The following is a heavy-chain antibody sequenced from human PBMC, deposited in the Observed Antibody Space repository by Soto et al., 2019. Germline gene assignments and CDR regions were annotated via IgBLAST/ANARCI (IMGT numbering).Heavy chain of an antibody. J-gene: IGHJ5*02. CDR3: ARAVRQQLVRREGWFDP. CDR1: DASVSNFY. D-gene: IGHD6-13*01. V-gene: IGHV4-59*02. CDR2: IFQGEAP. Sequence: SETLSLTCSVSDASVSNFYWSWIRQPPGKGLEWLGYIFQGEAPTYNPSLKSRVTISVDTSKNQFSLKLSSVTAADTAVYYCARAVRQQLVRREGWFDPWGQGTLVTVSS.